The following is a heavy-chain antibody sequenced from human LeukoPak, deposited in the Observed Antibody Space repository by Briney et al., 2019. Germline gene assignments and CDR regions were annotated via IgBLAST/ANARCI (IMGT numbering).Heavy chain of an antibody. CDR3: ARQGYTRSSYDF. CDR1: GYSFTSYW. Sequence: GESPKISCKDSGYSFTSYWIGWVRQMPGKGLEWMGIIYPGDSDTRYSPSFQGHVTISADKSITTAYLQWSSLKASDTALYYCARQGYTRSSYDFWGQGTLVTVSS. J-gene: IGHJ4*02. D-gene: IGHD6-6*01. CDR2: IYPGDSDT. V-gene: IGHV5-51*01.